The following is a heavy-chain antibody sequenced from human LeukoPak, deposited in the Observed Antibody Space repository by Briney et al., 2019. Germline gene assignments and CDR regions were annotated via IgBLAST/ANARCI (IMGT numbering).Heavy chain of an antibody. D-gene: IGHD5-24*01. J-gene: IGHJ4*02. CDR2: FIGAAGDT. V-gene: IGHV3-23*01. CDR3: AKWNRMANREFFD. Sequence: GGSLRLSCAPSGFNFINFPMTWFRQAPGKGLEWVSFIGAAGDTNYAESAKARFTISRDNSKKTLFLEMHTLRVEDTAVYYCAKWNRMANREFFDWGQGTLVVVAS. CDR1: GFNFINFP.